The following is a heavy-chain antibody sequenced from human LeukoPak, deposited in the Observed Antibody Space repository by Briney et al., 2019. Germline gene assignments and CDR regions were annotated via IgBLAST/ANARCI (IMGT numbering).Heavy chain of an antibody. Sequence: GGSLRLSCAASGFTFSTYSMNWVRQAPGKGLEWVSSISSSGDFIYYADSVKGRFTISRDNAENSLYLQMNSLRAEDTAVYCCARVRGAISYSDYWGQGTLVTVSS. D-gene: IGHD3-3*01. CDR1: GFTFSTYS. CDR2: ISSSGDFI. J-gene: IGHJ4*02. V-gene: IGHV3-21*01. CDR3: ARVRGAISYSDY.